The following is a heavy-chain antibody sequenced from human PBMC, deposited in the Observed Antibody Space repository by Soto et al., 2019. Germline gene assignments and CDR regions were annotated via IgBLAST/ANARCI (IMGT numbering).Heavy chain of an antibody. V-gene: IGHV3-30-3*01. Sequence: QVHLVESGGGVVQPGRSLRLSCAASGFTFSTYAIHWVRQAPGKGLEWVAVISYYGANKYYADSVRGRFTISRDNSKNTLFLQMSSLRAEDTAVYYCAKDGGGYNYGYVMLDKYYYGMDVWGQGTTVTVSS. D-gene: IGHD5-18*01. J-gene: IGHJ6*02. CDR3: AKDGGGYNYGYVMLDKYYYGMDV. CDR2: ISYYGANK. CDR1: GFTFSTYA.